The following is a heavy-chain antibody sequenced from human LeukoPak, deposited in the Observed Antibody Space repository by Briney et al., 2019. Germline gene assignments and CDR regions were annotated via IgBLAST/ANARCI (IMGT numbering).Heavy chain of an antibody. D-gene: IGHD6-13*01. J-gene: IGHJ4*02. CDR1: GFTVTNAW. Sequence: GGSLRLSCAASGFTVTNAWMTWVRQAPGKGLEWVGRIKSKSDGGTTDYAAPVKGSFIISRDDSKNTLYLQMNSLKTEDTAVYYCTITAAGRQGCDYWGQGTLVTVSS. CDR2: IKSKSDGGTT. V-gene: IGHV3-15*01. CDR3: TITAAGRQGCDY.